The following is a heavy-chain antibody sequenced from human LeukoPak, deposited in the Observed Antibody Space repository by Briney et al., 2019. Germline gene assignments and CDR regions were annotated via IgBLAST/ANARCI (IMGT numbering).Heavy chain of an antibody. J-gene: IGHJ5*02. Sequence: GASVKVSCKASGYTFTSYGISWVRQAPGQGLEWMGWIGAYNGNTNYAQKLQGRVTMTTDTSTSTAYMELRSLRSDDTAVYYCARDLKRYCSSTSCPGGFDPWGQGTLVTVSS. D-gene: IGHD2-2*01. CDR2: IGAYNGNT. CDR3: ARDLKRYCSSTSCPGGFDP. V-gene: IGHV1-18*01. CDR1: GYTFTSYG.